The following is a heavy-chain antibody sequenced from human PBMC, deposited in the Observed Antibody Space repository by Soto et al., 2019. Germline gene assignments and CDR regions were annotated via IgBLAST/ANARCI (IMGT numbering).Heavy chain of an antibody. CDR3: ARDSPTEDIVLMVYDGGDAFDI. V-gene: IGHV3-7*01. D-gene: IGHD2-8*01. CDR1: GFTFSSYW. J-gene: IGHJ3*02. CDR2: IKQDGSEK. Sequence: EVQLVESGGGLVQPGGSLRLSCAASGFTFSSYWMSWVRQAPGKGLEWVANIKQDGSEKYYVDSVKGRFTISRDNAKNSLYLQMNSLRAEDTAVYYCARDSPTEDIVLMVYDGGDAFDIWGQGTMVTVSS.